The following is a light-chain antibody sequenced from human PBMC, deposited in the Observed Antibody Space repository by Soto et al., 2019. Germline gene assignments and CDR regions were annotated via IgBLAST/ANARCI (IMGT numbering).Light chain of an antibody. CDR2: GAS. V-gene: IGKV3-15*01. J-gene: IGKJ4*01. Sequence: EIVMTQSPATLSVSPGERATLSCRASQSVSSNLAWYQQKPGQAPRLLNYGASTRATGIPARFSGSGSGTKFTLTISSLQSEDFAVYYCQQYNNWPPLTFGRGTKVDIK. CDR3: QQYNNWPPLT. CDR1: QSVSSN.